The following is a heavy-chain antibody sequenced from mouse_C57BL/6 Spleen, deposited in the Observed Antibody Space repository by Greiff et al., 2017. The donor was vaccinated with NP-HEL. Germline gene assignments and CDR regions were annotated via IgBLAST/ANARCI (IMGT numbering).Heavy chain of an antibody. CDR1: GYTFTDYE. CDR2: IDPETGGT. V-gene: IGHV1-15*01. J-gene: IGHJ1*03. CDR3: TKDYGSSHWYFDV. Sequence: VQLHQSGAELVRPGASVTLSCKASGYTFTDYEMHWVKQTPVHGLEWIGAIDPETGGTAYNQKFKGKAILTADKSSSTAYMELRSLTSEDSAVYYCTKDYGSSHWYFDVWGTGTTVTVSS. D-gene: IGHD1-1*01.